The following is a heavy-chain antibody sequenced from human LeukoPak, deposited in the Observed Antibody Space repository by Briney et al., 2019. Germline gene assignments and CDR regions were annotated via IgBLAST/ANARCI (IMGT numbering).Heavy chain of an antibody. CDR2: LDPEDGET. J-gene: IGHJ5*02. Sequence: GASVKVSCKVSGYTLTELSMHWVRQAPGKGLEWMGGLDPEDGETIYARKFQGRVTMTEDTSTDTAYMEMSSLRSEDTAVYYCATISYDFWTTHVAGDWFDPWGQGTLVTVSS. V-gene: IGHV1-24*01. CDR3: ATISYDFWTTHVAGDWFDP. D-gene: IGHD3-3*01. CDR1: GYTLTELS.